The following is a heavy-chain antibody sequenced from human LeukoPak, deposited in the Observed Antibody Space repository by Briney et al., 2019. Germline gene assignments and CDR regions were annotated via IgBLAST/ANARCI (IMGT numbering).Heavy chain of an antibody. J-gene: IGHJ6*02. V-gene: IGHV3-23*01. CDR1: GFTFSSYA. Sequence: GGSLRLSCAASGFTFSSYAMSWVRQAPGKGLELVSGISGSGGTTYYVDSVKGRFTISRDNSKNTLYLQMNSLRAEDTAVYYCAKVESGSYDYYYYYYGMDVWGQGTTVTVSS. CDR3: AKVESGSYDYYYYYYGMDV. D-gene: IGHD1-26*01. CDR2: ISGSGGTT.